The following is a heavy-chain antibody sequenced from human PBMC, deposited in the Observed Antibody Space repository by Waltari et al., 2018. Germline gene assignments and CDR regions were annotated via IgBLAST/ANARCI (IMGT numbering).Heavy chain of an antibody. J-gene: IGHJ4*02. V-gene: IGHV1-24*01. Sequence: QVQAVQSGAEVKKPGASVKVSCKVSENALTESSMHWVRQAPGKGLEWIGNFDPEDRTTVYAQKFQGRLTMTEDTSGDTAYMELNSLTSDDTAVYYCATDLLYGGNAVWGQGTLVTVSS. CDR1: ENALTESS. CDR3: ATDLLYGGNAV. D-gene: IGHD2-15*01. CDR2: FDPEDRTT.